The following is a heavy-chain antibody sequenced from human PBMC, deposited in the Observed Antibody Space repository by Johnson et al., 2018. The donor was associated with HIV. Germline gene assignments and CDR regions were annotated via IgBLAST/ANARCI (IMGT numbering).Heavy chain of an antibody. J-gene: IGHJ3*02. CDR3: AKGGDTTGYDSFDI. V-gene: IGHV3-7*03. CDR2: IKQDGSEK. Sequence: MLLVESGGGLIQPGGSLRLSCAASGFTVSSNYMSWVRQAPGKGLEWVANIKQDGSEKYYVDSVKGRFTISRDNSKNSLYLQMNSLRTEDTALYYCAKGGDTTGYDSFDIWGQGTMVTVSS. D-gene: IGHD1-26*01. CDR1: GFTVSSNY.